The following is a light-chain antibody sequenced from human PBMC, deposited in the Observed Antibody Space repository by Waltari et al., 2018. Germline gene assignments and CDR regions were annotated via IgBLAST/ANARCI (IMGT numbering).Light chain of an antibody. Sequence: DIVLTQSPDVLAVSPGERATIKCKSSQSPLNSATEKNYLTWYQQKPGQPPRLLSYWASTRESGVPDRFSGSGSGTDFTLTISSLQAEDVATYYCQQYSSTPWTFGQGTKVEIK. CDR2: WAS. CDR1: QSPLNSATEKNY. J-gene: IGKJ1*01. CDR3: QQYSSTPWT. V-gene: IGKV4-1*01.